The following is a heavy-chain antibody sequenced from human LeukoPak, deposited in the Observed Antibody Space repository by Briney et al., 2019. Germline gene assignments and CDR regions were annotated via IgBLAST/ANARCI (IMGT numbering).Heavy chain of an antibody. J-gene: IGHJ4*02. V-gene: IGHV3-21*01. CDR1: GFTFSSYS. Sequence: GGSLRLSCAASGFTFSSYSMNWVRQAPGKGLEWVSSISSSSSYIYYADSVKGRFTISRDNAKNSLYLQMNSLRAEDTAVYYCARYSSGWYGEPDYWGQGTLVTVSS. CDR3: ARYSSGWYGEPDY. D-gene: IGHD6-19*01. CDR2: ISSSSSYI.